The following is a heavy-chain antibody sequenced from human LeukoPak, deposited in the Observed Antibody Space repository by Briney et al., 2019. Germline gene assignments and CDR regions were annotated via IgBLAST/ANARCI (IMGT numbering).Heavy chain of an antibody. J-gene: IGHJ6*03. V-gene: IGHV1-46*01. CDR1: GYTFTSYY. Sequence: GASVKVSCKASGYTFTSYYMHWVRQAPGQGLEWMGIINPSGGSTSYAQKFQGRVTMTRDMSTSTVYMELSSLRSDDTAVYYCARGERYYGSGSPDYYYYYMDVWGKGTTVTISS. D-gene: IGHD3-10*01. CDR3: ARGERYYGSGSPDYYYYYMDV. CDR2: INPSGGST.